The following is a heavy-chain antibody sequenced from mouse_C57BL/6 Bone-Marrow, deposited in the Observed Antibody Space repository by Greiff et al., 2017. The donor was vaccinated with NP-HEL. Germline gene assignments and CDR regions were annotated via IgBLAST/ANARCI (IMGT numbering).Heavy chain of an antibody. CDR2: IDPSDSYT. D-gene: IGHD3-1*01. J-gene: IGHJ3*01. V-gene: IGHV1-50*01. CDR1: GYTFTSYW. Sequence: VQLQQPGAELVKPGASVKLSCKASGYTFTSYWMQWVKQRPGQGLEWIGEIDPSDSYTNYNQKFKGKATLTVDTSSSTAYMQLSSLTSEDSAVYYCARSGFGDYWGQGTVVTVTA. CDR3: ARSGFGDY.